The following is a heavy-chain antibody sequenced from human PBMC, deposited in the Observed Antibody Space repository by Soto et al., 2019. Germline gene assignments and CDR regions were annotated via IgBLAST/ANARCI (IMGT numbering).Heavy chain of an antibody. J-gene: IGHJ6*02. CDR3: DKDTEAGRGLFYYYGVDF. CDR1: GFTFSSYA. Sequence: EVQLLESGGDLVQPGGSLRLSCAASGFTFSSYAMSWVRQAPGKGLEWVSLIGDSGGSTYSAASVKGRFTISRDNSKNRLYLQMTSQRAEDSAVYYCDKDTEAGRGLFYYYGVDFWGRGTTVSVSS. D-gene: IGHD3-16*01. V-gene: IGHV3-23*01. CDR2: IGDSGGST.